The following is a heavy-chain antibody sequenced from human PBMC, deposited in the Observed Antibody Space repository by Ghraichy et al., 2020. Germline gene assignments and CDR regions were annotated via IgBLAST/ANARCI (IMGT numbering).Heavy chain of an antibody. CDR2: INHSGST. CDR3: ARGDIDTAMDPFDY. V-gene: IGHV4-34*01. J-gene: IGHJ4*02. D-gene: IGHD5-18*01. Sequence: SETLSLTCAVYGGSFSGYYWSWIRQPPGKGLEWIGEINHSGSTNYNPSLKSRVTISVDTSKNQFSLKLSSVTAADTAVYYCARGDIDTAMDPFDYWGQGTLVTVSS. CDR1: GGSFSGYY.